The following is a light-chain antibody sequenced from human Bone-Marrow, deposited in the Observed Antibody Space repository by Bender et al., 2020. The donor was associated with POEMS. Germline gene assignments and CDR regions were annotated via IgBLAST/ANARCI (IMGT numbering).Light chain of an antibody. V-gene: IGLV2-11*01. CDR1: SSDVGGYDY. CDR2: DVD. J-gene: IGLJ3*02. Sequence: QSALTQPRSVSGSPGQSVTISCTGTSSDVGGYDYVSWYQQHPGEAPKLMIYDVDSRPLGISNRFSGSKSGTTASLTISGLQSDDEAIYFCVAWDASLNGWVFGGGTKLTVL. CDR3: VAWDASLNGWV.